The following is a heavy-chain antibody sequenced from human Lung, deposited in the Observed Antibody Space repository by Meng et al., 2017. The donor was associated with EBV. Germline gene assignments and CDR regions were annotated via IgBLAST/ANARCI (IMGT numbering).Heavy chain of an antibody. CDR1: GYTFTNYY. V-gene: IGHV1-46*01. D-gene: IGHD4-23*01. Sequence: QLLLVQSGDEVKKHGDSVKVSCKESGYTFTNYYMHWVRQAPGQGLEWMGVINPSGGSTNYAQKFQGRLTMTRDTSTSTVYMELSSLRSEDTAVYYCARGDGGNGSDYWGQGTLVTVSS. CDR3: ARGDGGNGSDY. J-gene: IGHJ4*02. CDR2: INPSGGST.